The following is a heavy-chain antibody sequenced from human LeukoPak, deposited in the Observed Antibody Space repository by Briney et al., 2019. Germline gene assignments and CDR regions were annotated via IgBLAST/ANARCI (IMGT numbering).Heavy chain of an antibody. CDR3: TSSKGPLDH. V-gene: IGHV3-48*03. CDR1: GFTFSSYE. J-gene: IGHJ4*02. CDR2: ISSSGSTI. Sequence: PGGSLRLSCAASGFTFSSYEMNWVRQAPGKGLEWVSYISSSGSTIYYADSVKGRFTISRDNAKNSLYLQMNSLRVEDTAVYYCTSSKGPLDHWGQGTPVTVSS.